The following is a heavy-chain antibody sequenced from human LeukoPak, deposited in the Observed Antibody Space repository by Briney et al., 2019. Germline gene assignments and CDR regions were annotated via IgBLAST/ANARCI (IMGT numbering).Heavy chain of an antibody. CDR2: IRSKADGGTT. V-gene: IGHV3-49*04. Sequence: GGSLRLSCAASGFTFSSYSMNWVRQAPGKGLEWVGFIRSKADGGTTEYAASVKGRFTISRDDSKSIAYLQMNSLKTEDTAVYYCTSDMIGDYWGQGTLVTVSS. D-gene: IGHD3-22*01. J-gene: IGHJ4*02. CDR1: GFTFSSYS. CDR3: TSDMIGDY.